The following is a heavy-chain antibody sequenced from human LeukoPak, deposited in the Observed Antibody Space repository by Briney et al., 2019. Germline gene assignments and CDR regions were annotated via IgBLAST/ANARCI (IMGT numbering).Heavy chain of an antibody. V-gene: IGHV3-11*04. Sequence: PGRSLRLSCAASEFTFSDYYMTWIRQAPGKGLEWLSHISSTGTTKYYADSVKGRFTISRDNAQNSLYLQMNSLRAEETAVYYCAKGDVSVTREFDYWGQGTLVTVSS. J-gene: IGHJ4*02. CDR3: AKGDVSVTREFDY. CDR2: ISSTGTTK. CDR1: EFTFSDYY. D-gene: IGHD7-27*01.